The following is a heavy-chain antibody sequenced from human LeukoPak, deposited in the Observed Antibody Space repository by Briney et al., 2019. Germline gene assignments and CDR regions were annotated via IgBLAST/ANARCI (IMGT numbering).Heavy chain of an antibody. CDR3: ARDDELMDTAMVNGLDY. J-gene: IGHJ4*02. D-gene: IGHD5-18*01. Sequence: WASVKVSCKASGGTFSSYAISWVRQAPGQGLEWMGWISAYNGNTNYAQKLQGRVTMTTDTSTSTAYMELRSLRSDDTAVYYCARDDELMDTAMVNGLDYWGQGTLVTVSS. CDR1: GGTFSSYA. CDR2: ISAYNGNT. V-gene: IGHV1-18*01.